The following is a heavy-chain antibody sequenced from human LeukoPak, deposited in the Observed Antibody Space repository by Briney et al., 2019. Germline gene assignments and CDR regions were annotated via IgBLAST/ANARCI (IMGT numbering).Heavy chain of an antibody. J-gene: IGHJ4*02. CDR3: ASAPRQGSIGGLDY. Sequence: SETLSLTCSVSAGSLSSSTYYWGWIRQPPGKGLEWIGAIYYTGTTYYNPSLRSRVTISVDTSKNRFSLKLSSVTAADTALYYCASAPRQGSIGGLDYWGQGTLVTVSS. CDR2: IYYTGTT. CDR1: AGSLSSSTYY. D-gene: IGHD3-16*01. V-gene: IGHV4-39*02.